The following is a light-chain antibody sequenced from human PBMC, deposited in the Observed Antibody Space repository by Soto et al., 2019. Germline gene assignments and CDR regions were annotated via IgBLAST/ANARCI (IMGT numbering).Light chain of an antibody. CDR2: GAS. CDR1: LTISNNF. V-gene: IGKV3-20*01. J-gene: IGKJ1*01. Sequence: EIVLTQSPGTLSLSPGEGATLSCRASLTISNNFIAWYQQRAGQAPRLVIYGASTSATGIPDRFSASGSGTDFTLTISRLEPEDFAVYFCQQYYSSPLTFGQGTKVEVK. CDR3: QQYYSSPLT.